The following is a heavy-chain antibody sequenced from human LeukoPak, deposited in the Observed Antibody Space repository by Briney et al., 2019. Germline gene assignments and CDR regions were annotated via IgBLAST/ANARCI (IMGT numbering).Heavy chain of an antibody. CDR1: GFTISSNY. CDR2: IYSGGST. J-gene: IGHJ4*02. V-gene: IGHV3-53*01. D-gene: IGHD6-13*01. CDR3: ARGQWEGSSWYYFDY. Sequence: GGSLRLSCAASGFTISSNYMSWVRQAPRKGLEWVSVIYSGGSTYYADSVKGRFTISRDNSKNTLYLQMNSLRAEDTAVYYCARGQWEGSSWYYFDYWGQGTLVTVSS.